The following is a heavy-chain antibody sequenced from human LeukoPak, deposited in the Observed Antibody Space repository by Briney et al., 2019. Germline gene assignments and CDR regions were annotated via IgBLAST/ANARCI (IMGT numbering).Heavy chain of an antibody. J-gene: IGHJ4*02. CDR2: IYYSGST. D-gene: IGHD5-18*01. CDR3: ARGRYSSNY. V-gene: IGHV4-59*01. CDR1: GGSISSYY. Sequence: SETLSLTCTVSGGSISSYYWSWIRQPPGKGLEWIGYIYYSGSTNYNPSLKSRVTISVDTSKNQFSLKLSSVTAADTAVYYCARGRYSSNYWGQGTLVTVSS.